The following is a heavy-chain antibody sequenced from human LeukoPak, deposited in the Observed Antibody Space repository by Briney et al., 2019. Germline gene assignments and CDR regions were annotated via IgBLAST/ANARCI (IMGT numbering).Heavy chain of an antibody. CDR2: IYKSGST. CDR1: GGSIGWDY. V-gene: IGHV4-4*07. CDR3: AREEYFQDSNGYSYYFHS. Sequence: SETLSLTCTVSGGSIGWDYWSWIRQSAGKGLEWLGRIYKSGSTNYNPSFRRRVTMSVDTSKNQFSLHVTSVTATDTAVYYCAREEYFQDSNGYSYYFHSWGQGSLVTVSS. J-gene: IGHJ4*02. D-gene: IGHD3-22*01.